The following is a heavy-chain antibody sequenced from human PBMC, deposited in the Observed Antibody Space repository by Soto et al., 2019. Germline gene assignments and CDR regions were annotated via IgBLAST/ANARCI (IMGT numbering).Heavy chain of an antibody. Sequence: SETLSLTCTVSGGSISSYYWSWIRQPPGKGLEWIGYIYYSGSTNYNPSLKSRVTISVDTSKNQFSLKLSSLTAADTAVYYCARVQYSNIWGSYRYPYYFDYWGQGTLVTVSS. CDR1: GGSISSYY. J-gene: IGHJ4*02. CDR2: IYYSGST. V-gene: IGHV4-59*01. CDR3: ARVQYSNIWGSYRYPYYFDY. D-gene: IGHD3-16*02.